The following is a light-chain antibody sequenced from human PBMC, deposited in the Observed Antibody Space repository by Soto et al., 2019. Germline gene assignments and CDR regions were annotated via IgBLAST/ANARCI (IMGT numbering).Light chain of an antibody. CDR1: SSDVGGYNY. J-gene: IGLJ1*01. Sequence: QSVLTQPASVSGSPGQSITISCTGTSSDVGGYNYVSWYQQHPGKAPKLMIYEVSNRPSGVSNRFSGSKSGNTASLTISGLQAEDEADYYCSSYTSGSTRYVFGTGTKVTV. CDR3: SSYTSGSTRYV. V-gene: IGLV2-14*01. CDR2: EVS.